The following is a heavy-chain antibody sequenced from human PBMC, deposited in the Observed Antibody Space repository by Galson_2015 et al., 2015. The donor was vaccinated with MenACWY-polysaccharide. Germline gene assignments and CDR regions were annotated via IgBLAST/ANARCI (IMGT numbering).Heavy chain of an antibody. V-gene: IGHV3-21*01. Sequence: SLRLSCAASGFTVSSYPMNWVRQAPGKGLEWVSSIRSSSSYIYYADSVRGRFTISRDNAKNSLYLQMNSVRAEDTAVYYCARDGMAMATIPFDCGGQGTLVTGSS. CDR2: IRSSSSYI. D-gene: IGHD5-24*01. CDR3: ARDGMAMATIPFDC. CDR1: GFTVSSYP. J-gene: IGHJ4*02.